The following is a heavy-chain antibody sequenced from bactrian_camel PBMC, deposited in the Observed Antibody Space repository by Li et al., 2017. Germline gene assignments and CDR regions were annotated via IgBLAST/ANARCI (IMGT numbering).Heavy chain of an antibody. D-gene: IGHD2*01. CDR3: APVVSNY. J-gene: IGHJ4*01. Sequence: DVQLVESGGGSVQAGETLRLSCTATEYVSNTCFMGWYRQAPGKEREFVSLIGRDGSTKYADSVKGRFTISRDNAKNTLYPQMDSVKSEDTATYFCAPVVSNYWGQGTQVTVS. CDR1: EYVSNTCF. V-gene: IGHV3S67*01. CDR2: IGRDGST.